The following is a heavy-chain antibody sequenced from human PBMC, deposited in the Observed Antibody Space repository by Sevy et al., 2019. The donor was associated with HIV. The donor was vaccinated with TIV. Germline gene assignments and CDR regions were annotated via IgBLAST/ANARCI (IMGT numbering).Heavy chain of an antibody. CDR1: GFTFSNYV. D-gene: IGHD6-19*01. CDR3: AKEWTQLSDWYGELDY. CDR2: IRISGGNT. V-gene: IGHV3-23*01. Sequence: GGSLRLSCAASGFTFSNYVMSWVRQALGKGLEWVSSIRISGGNTYYADSVKGRFTISRDNSKNTLYLQMNSLRAEDTAVYYCAKEWTQLSDWYGELDYWGQGSLVTVSS. J-gene: IGHJ4*02.